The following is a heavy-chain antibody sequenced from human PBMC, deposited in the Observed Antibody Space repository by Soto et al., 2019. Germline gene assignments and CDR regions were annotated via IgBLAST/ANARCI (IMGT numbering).Heavy chain of an antibody. Sequence: ASVKVSCKASGYTFTSYGISWVRQAPGQGLEWMGWISAYNGNTNYAQKLQGRVTMTTDTSTSTAYMELRSLRSDDTAVYYCARAHRLAAAYWFDPWGQGTLVTVSS. D-gene: IGHD6-13*01. CDR2: ISAYNGNT. J-gene: IGHJ5*02. CDR1: GYTFTSYG. V-gene: IGHV1-18*01. CDR3: ARAHRLAAAYWFDP.